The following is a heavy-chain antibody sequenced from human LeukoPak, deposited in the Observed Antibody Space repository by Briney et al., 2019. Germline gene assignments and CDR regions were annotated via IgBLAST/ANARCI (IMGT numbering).Heavy chain of an antibody. Sequence: GGSLRLSCAASGFTFSSYAMTWVRQAPGKGLEWVSGISWNSGSIGYADSVKGRFTISRDNAKNSLYLQMNSLRAEDTALYYCARTYYYGSGSYSESYYYYGMDVWGQGTTVTVSS. CDR2: ISWNSGSI. CDR1: GFTFSSYA. J-gene: IGHJ6*02. CDR3: ARTYYYGSGSYSESYYYYGMDV. V-gene: IGHV3-9*01. D-gene: IGHD3-10*01.